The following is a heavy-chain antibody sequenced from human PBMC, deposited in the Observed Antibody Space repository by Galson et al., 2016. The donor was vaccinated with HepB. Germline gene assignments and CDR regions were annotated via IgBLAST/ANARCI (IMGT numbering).Heavy chain of an antibody. D-gene: IGHD3-22*01. CDR1: GFTFSNAW. V-gene: IGHV3-73*01. CDR3: TRPMYDTTGSASGNFDY. J-gene: IGHJ4*02. CDR2: IRSKTDNYAT. Sequence: SLRLSCAASGFTFSNAWMSWVRQASRGGLEWVGRIRSKTDNYATTYAESVKGRFTISRDDSKNTAYLQMNSLKTEDTAIYYCTRPMYDTTGSASGNFDYWGQGTLVTVSS.